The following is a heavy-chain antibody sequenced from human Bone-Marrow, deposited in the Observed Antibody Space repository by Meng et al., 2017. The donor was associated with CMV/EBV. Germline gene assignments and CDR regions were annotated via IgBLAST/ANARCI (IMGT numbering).Heavy chain of an antibody. CDR2: IYYSGST. V-gene: IGHV4-61*01. J-gene: IGHJ5*02. CDR3: ARHAYIGWSGPWFDP. Sequence: SCTVSGGSVNSGNYYWSWIRQPPGKGLEWMGYIYYSGSTNYNPSLKSRVTISVDTSKNQFSLKLSSVTAADTALYYCARHAYIGWSGPWFDPWGQGTQVTVSS. CDR1: GGSVNSGNYY. D-gene: IGHD3-9*01.